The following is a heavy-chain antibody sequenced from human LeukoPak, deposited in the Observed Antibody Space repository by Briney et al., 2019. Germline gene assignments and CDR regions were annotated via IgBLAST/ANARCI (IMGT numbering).Heavy chain of an antibody. CDR3: ARDSCSGGGCHYWYFDL. D-gene: IGHD2-15*01. Sequence: GGSLRLSCAAAGFTVRSNHMYWVRQAPGKGLEWVAVISYDGSNKYYADSVKGRFTISRDDSKNTLYLQMNSLRAEDTAVYYCARDSCSGGGCHYWYFDLWGRGTLVTVSS. J-gene: IGHJ2*01. V-gene: IGHV3-30*03. CDR2: ISYDGSNK. CDR1: GFTVRSNH.